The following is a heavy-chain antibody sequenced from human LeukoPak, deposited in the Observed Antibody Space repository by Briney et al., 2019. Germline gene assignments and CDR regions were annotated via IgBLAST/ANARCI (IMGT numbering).Heavy chain of an antibody. CDR3: ARVQNGGLFDY. CDR2: IIPILGIA. J-gene: IGHJ4*02. Sequence: ASVKVSCKASGYTFTSYAISWVRQAPGQGLEWMGRIIPILGIANYAQKFQGRVTITADKSTSTAYMELSSLRSEDTAVYYCARVQNGGLFDYWGQGTLVTVSS. CDR1: GYTFTSYA. D-gene: IGHD1-1*01. V-gene: IGHV1-69*04.